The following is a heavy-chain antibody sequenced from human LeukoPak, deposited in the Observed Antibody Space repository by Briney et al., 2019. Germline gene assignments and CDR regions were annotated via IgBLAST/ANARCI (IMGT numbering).Heavy chain of an antibody. Sequence: GGSLRLSCAASGFTFSSYAMSWVRQAPGKGLEWASAISGSGGSTYYADSVKGRFTISRDNSKNTLYLQMNSLRAEDTAVYYCAKGPGPIAVEPDWFDPWGQGTLVTVSS. J-gene: IGHJ5*02. D-gene: IGHD6-19*01. CDR3: AKGPGPIAVEPDWFDP. CDR2: ISGSGGST. CDR1: GFTFSSYA. V-gene: IGHV3-23*01.